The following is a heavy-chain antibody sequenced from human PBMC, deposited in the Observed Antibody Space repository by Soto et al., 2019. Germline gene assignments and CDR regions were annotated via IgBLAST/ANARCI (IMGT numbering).Heavy chain of an antibody. CDR2: IIPILGTA. J-gene: IGHJ4*02. CDR3: SREPLI. Sequence: GASVQVCCKASGVSFRSYSISWVRQAPGQGLEWIGGIIPILGTANYAQKFQGRVTITISVDTSKNQFSLKLSSVTAADTAVYYCSREPLIWGQGTLVTVSS. V-gene: IGHV1-69*10. CDR1: GVSFRSYS. D-gene: IGHD3-16*01.